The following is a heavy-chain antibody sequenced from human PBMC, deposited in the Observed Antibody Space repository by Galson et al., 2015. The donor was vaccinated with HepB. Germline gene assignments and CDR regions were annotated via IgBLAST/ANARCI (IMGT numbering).Heavy chain of an antibody. CDR1: GDSVSGISAA. J-gene: IGHJ3*01. D-gene: IGHD6-13*01. CDR2: AYYRSKWYN. CDR3: ARDMGAAPGAWSDAFDF. V-gene: IGHV6-1*01. Sequence: CAISGDSVSGISAAWNWIRQSPSRGLEWLGRAYYRSKWYNDYALCVKGRIIITADTSKNRVSLQLTSVTPEDTAVYYCARDMGAAPGAWSDAFDFWGQGTVVSVSS.